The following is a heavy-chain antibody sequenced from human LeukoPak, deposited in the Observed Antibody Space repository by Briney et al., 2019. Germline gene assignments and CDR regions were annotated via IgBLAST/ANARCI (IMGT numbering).Heavy chain of an antibody. CDR3: AREEYYYGSGSEFNWFDP. Sequence: RASVKVSCKASGYTFTSYGISWVRQAPGQGLEWMGWISAYNGNTNYAQKLQGRVTMTTDTSTSTAYMELRSLRSDDTAVYYCAREEYYYGSGSEFNWFDPWGQGTLVTVSS. V-gene: IGHV1-18*01. D-gene: IGHD3-10*01. CDR2: ISAYNGNT. CDR1: GYTFTSYG. J-gene: IGHJ5*02.